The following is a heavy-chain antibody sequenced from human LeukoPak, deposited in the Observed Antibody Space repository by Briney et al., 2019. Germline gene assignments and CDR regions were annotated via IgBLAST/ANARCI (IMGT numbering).Heavy chain of an antibody. CDR1: GGSISSSSYY. CDR3: ARGSDPFLFDP. CDR2: IYYSGST. V-gene: IGHV4-39*01. J-gene: IGHJ5*02. Sequence: SETLSLTCTASGGSISSSSYYWGWIRQPPGKGLEWIGSIYYSGSTYYNPSLKSRVTISVDTSKNQFSLKLSSVTAADTAVYYCARGSDPFLFDPWGQGALVTVSS.